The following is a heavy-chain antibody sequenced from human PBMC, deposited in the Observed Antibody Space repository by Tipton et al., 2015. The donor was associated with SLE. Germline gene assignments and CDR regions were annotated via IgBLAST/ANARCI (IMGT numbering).Heavy chain of an antibody. CDR2: INHSGST. CDR1: GGSFSGYY. Sequence: TLSLTCAVYGGSFSGYYWSWFRQPPGKGLEWIGEINHSGSTNYNPSLKSRVTISVDTSKNQFSLKLSSVTAADTAVYYCARRGVDTAMAYYFDYWGQGTLVTVSA. D-gene: IGHD5-18*01. J-gene: IGHJ4*02. V-gene: IGHV4-34*01. CDR3: ARRGVDTAMAYYFDY.